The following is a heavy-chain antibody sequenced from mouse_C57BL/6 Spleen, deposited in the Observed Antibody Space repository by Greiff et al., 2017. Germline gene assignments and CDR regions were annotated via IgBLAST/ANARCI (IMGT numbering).Heavy chain of an antibody. CDR1: GYAFSSSW. Sequence: QVQLKQSGPELVKPGASVKISCKASGYAFSSSWMNWVKQRPGKGLEWIGRIYPGDGDTNYNGKFKGKATLTADKSSSTAYMQRSSLTSEDSAVYFCARSKLSYAMDYWGQGTSVTVSS. J-gene: IGHJ4*01. CDR3: ARSKLSYAMDY. CDR2: IYPGDGDT. V-gene: IGHV1-82*01.